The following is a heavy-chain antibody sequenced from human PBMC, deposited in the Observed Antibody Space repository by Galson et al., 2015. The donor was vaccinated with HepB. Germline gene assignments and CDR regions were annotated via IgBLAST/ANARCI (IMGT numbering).Heavy chain of an antibody. V-gene: IGHV3-23*01. D-gene: IGHD3-16*01. CDR2: ISRSGDRP. CDR1: GLTFSSYD. Sequence: SLRLSCAASGLTFSSYDMTWVRQAPGKGLEWVSAISRSGDRPYYADSVRGRFTISKDNSKNTLYLEMNSLRAEDTAVYYCAKGRTTAEFYDWFFDYWGRGILVTVAS. CDR3: AKGRTTAEFYDWFFDY. J-gene: IGHJ4*02.